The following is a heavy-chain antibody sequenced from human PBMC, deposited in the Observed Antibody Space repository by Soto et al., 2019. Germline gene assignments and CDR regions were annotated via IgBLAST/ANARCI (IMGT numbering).Heavy chain of an antibody. CDR2: ISSSSSYI. CDR3: ASSIAAAGTRYFDL. CDR1: GFTFSSYS. Sequence: GSLRLSCAASGFTFSSYSMNLVRQAPGKGLEWVSSISSSSSYIYYADSGKGRFTISRDNAKNSLYLQMNSLRAEDTAVYYCASSIAAAGTRYFDLWGRGTLVTVSS. D-gene: IGHD6-13*01. J-gene: IGHJ2*01. V-gene: IGHV3-21*01.